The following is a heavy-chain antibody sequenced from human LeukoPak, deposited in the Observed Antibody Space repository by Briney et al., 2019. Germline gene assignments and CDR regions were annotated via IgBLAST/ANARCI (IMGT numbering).Heavy chain of an antibody. J-gene: IGHJ4*02. CDR2: INSGGST. CDR1: GFTVSSNY. Sequence: GGSLRLSCAASGFTVSSNYMSWVRQAPGKGLEWVSIINSGGSTYYADSVKGRFTISRDNSKNTLYLQMNSLRADDTAVYYCARVVGYSFFDYWGQGTLVTVSS. V-gene: IGHV3-66*01. CDR3: ARVVGYSFFDY. D-gene: IGHD5-18*01.